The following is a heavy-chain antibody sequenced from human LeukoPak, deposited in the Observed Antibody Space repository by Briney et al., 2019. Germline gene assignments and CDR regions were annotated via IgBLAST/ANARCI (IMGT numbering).Heavy chain of an antibody. CDR3: VKGGVAVTAPDC. CDR2: IRGNGAGI. CDR1: GFTFSTDT. V-gene: IGHV3-23*01. D-gene: IGHD3-10*01. J-gene: IGHJ4*02. Sequence: PGGSLRLSCAASGFTFSTDTMSWVRQAPGKGLEWVSRIRGNGAGISYADSVKGRFTISRDNSKNTLYLQMSSLRAEDTAVYYCVKGGVAVTAPDCWGQGTLVTVSS.